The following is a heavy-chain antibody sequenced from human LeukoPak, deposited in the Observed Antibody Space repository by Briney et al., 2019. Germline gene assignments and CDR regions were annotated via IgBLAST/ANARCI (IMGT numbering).Heavy chain of an antibody. CDR1: GGSISSTSHY. CDR3: VRHESIVVVSTARAFDY. Sequence: SETLSLTCTVSGGSISSTSHYWGWIRQPPGKGLEYIGSIYYSGDTAYNPSLKSRVTVSVDTSKNQFSLKLSSVTAADTAVYYCVRHESIVVVSTARAFDYWGQGRLVTVSS. D-gene: IGHD2-2*01. V-gene: IGHV4-39*01. CDR2: IYYSGDT. J-gene: IGHJ4*02.